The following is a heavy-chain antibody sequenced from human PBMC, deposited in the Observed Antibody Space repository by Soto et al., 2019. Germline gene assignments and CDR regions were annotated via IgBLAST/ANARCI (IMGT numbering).Heavy chain of an antibody. CDR2: IYYTGAT. CDR3: AGEDRDDNSGPGN. V-gene: IGHV4-39*02. CDR1: GGSIRSTRYY. D-gene: IGHD4-4*01. J-gene: IGHJ1*01. Sequence: PSETLSLTCSVFGGSIRSTRYYWGWVRQPPGKGLEWLGSIYYTGATQYNPSLEGRVTMSVDTSMNQFSLKLRLVTAADSAIYYCAGEDRDDNSGPGNWGQGTLVTVSS.